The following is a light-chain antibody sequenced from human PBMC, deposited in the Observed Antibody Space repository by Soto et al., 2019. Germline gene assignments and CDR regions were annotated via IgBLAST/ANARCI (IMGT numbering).Light chain of an antibody. CDR1: QTISSW. CDR2: KAS. Sequence: DIPITESPAALSGSVGDRVTITCRASQTISSWLAWYQQKPGKAPKLLIYKASTLKSGVPSRFSGSGSGTEFTLTISSLQPDDFATYYCQHYNIYSEAFGQGTKVAI. V-gene: IGKV1-5*03. CDR3: QHYNIYSEA. J-gene: IGKJ1*01.